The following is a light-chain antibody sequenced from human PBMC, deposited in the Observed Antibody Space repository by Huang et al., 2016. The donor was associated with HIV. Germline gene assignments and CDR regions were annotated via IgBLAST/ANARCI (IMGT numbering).Light chain of an antibody. CDR2: ALS. J-gene: IGKJ4*01. CDR1: QSLLDGDDGKIY. V-gene: IGKV2-40*01. CDR3: MQRIQFPLT. Sequence: DIVMTQTPLSLPVTPGEPASISCRSSQSLLDGDDGKIYLDGYLQKPGQSPQLLIHALSSRGCGVADRVSGSGSGTDFTLKISRVEAEDVGIYYCMQRIQFPLTCGGGTKVEIK.